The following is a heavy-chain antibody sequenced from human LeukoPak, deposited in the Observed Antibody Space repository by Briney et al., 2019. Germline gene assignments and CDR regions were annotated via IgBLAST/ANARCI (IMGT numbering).Heavy chain of an antibody. V-gene: IGHV3-15*01. CDR3: TAGVGATAQDY. CDR1: GFTVSRNE. D-gene: IGHD1-26*01. J-gene: IGHJ4*02. CDR2: IKTKTQGEAT. Sequence: GGSLRLSCAASGFTVSRNEMSWVRQAPGKGLEWVGQIKTKTQGEATDYAAPVKGRFTISRDDSKNTLFLQMSSLKTEDTAVYYCTAGVGATAQDYWGQGTLVTVSS.